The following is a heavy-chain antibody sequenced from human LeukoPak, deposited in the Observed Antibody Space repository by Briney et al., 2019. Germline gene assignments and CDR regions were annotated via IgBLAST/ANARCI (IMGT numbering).Heavy chain of an antibody. CDR2: IYHSGST. J-gene: IGHJ5*02. V-gene: IGHV4-38-2*01. Sequence: SETLSLTCAVSGYSISSGYYWGWIRQPPGKGLGWIGSIYHSGSTYYNLPLKSRVTISIDTSKNQFSLKLSSVTAADTAVYYCARIKTGYCTNGVCYEWGWFDTWGQGTLVTVSS. D-gene: IGHD2-8*01. CDR1: GYSISSGYY. CDR3: ARIKTGYCTNGVCYEWGWFDT.